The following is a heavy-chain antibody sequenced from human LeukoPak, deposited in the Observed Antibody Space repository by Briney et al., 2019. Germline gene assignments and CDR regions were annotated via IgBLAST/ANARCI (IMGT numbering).Heavy chain of an antibody. V-gene: IGHV1-8*01. D-gene: IGHD3-10*01. CDR1: GYTFTSYD. CDR3: ARGGPSMVRGVISGRAFDI. CDR2: MNPNSGNT. J-gene: IGHJ3*02. Sequence: ASAKVSCKASGYTFTSYDVNWVRQATGQGLEWMGWMNPNSGNTGYAQKFQGRVTMTTNTSISTAYMELSSLRSEDTAVYYCARGGPSMVRGVISGRAFDIWGQGTMVTASS.